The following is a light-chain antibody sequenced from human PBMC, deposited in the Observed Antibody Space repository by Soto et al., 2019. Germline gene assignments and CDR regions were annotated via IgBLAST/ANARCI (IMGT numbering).Light chain of an antibody. CDR3: QTWDTGIRV. V-gene: IGLV4-69*01. CDR2: LNNDGSH. CDR1: SGHITYA. Sequence: QPVLTQSPSASASLGASVKLTCTLSSGHITYAIAWHQQHPEKGPRYLMKLNNDGSHSKGDGISDRFSGSSSGAERYLTITSLQSEDEADYYCQTWDTGIRVFGGGTKLTVL. J-gene: IGLJ3*02.